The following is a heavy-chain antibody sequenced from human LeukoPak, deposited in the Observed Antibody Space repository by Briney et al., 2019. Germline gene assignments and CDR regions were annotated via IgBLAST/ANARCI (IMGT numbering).Heavy chain of an antibody. Sequence: GGSLRLSCAASGFTFSSYSMNWVRPAPGKGLEWVSYISSSSSTIYYADSVKGRFTISRDNAKNSLYLQMNSLRAEDTAVYYCASWGVNWLSGHFDCWGQGTLVTVSS. CDR3: ASWGVNWLSGHFDC. CDR1: GFTFSSYS. J-gene: IGHJ4*02. CDR2: ISSSSSTI. V-gene: IGHV3-48*04. D-gene: IGHD3-9*01.